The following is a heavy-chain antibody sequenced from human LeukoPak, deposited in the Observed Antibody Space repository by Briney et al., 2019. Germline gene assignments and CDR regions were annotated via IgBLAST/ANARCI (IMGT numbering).Heavy chain of an antibody. V-gene: IGHV3-53*01. CDR1: GFTVSSNY. CDR2: IYSGGST. J-gene: IGHJ4*02. D-gene: IGHD3-10*01. CDR3: AKVIITMVRGALDY. Sequence: GGSLRLSCAASGFTVSSNYMSWVRQAPGKGLEWVSAIYSGGSTYYADSVKGRFTISRDNSKNTLYLQMNSLRAEDTAVYYCAKVIITMVRGALDYWGQGTLVTVSS.